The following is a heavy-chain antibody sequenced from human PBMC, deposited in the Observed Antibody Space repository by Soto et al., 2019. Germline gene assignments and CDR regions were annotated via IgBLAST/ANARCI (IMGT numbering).Heavy chain of an antibody. V-gene: IGHV3-74*01. D-gene: IGHD2-8*01. J-gene: IGHJ4*02. CDR2: INTDGSAT. CDR3: ARDGVGF. CDR1: GFTFSSNW. Sequence: EVQLVESGGGLVQPGGSLRLSCAASGFTFSSNWMHWVRRVPGRGLLWVARINTDGSATNYVDSVKGRFTVSRDNAKNKLYLQMNRLRVEDTAVYYGARDGVGFWGQGTLVTVSS.